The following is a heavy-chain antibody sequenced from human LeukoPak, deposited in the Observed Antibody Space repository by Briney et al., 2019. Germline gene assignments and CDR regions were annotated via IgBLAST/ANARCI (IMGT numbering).Heavy chain of an antibody. J-gene: IGHJ3*02. V-gene: IGHV4-61*01. CDR3: ARDTGNGVWAFDI. CDR2: IYYSGST. Sequence: PSETLSLTCTVSGGSISSSSNYWSWIRQPPGRGLEWIGYIYYSGSTDYNPSLRSRVTISIDTSKNQFSLKLSSVTAADTAVYYCARDTGNGVWAFDIWGQGTMVTVSS. CDR1: GGSISSSSNY. D-gene: IGHD3-16*01.